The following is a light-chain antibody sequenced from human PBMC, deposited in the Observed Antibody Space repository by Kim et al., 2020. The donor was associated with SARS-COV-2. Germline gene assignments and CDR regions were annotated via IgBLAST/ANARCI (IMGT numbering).Light chain of an antibody. Sequence: LSPGERAPRSCRASQSVSSYLAWYQQKPGQAPRLLIYDASNRATGIPARFSGSGSGTDFTLTISSLEPEDFAVYYCQQRSNWLFTFGPGTKVDIK. CDR3: QQRSNWLFT. CDR2: DAS. V-gene: IGKV3-11*01. J-gene: IGKJ3*01. CDR1: QSVSSY.